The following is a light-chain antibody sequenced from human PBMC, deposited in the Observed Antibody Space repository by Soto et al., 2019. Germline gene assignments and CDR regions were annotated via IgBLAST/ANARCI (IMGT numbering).Light chain of an antibody. J-gene: IGKJ1*01. Sequence: EIVLTQSPATLSLSPGERASLSRRASQTVRNNLAWYQQRPGQAPRLLIYDASSRATGIPARFSGSGFGTDFTLTITSLEPEDFAVYYCQQRSNRPPTFGQGTKVDI. CDR3: QQRSNRPPT. V-gene: IGKV3-11*01. CDR2: DAS. CDR1: QTVRNN.